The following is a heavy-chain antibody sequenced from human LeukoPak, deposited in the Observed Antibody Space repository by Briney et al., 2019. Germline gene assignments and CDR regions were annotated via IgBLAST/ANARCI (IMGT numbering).Heavy chain of an antibody. CDR1: GFTFSSYW. V-gene: IGHV3-7*01. D-gene: IGHD6-19*01. CDR2: IKQDGSEK. J-gene: IGHJ1*01. Sequence: TGGSLRLSCAASGFTFSSYWMSWVRQAPGKGLEWVANIKQDGSEKYYVDSVKGRFTISRDNAKNSLYLQMNSLRAEDTAVYYCARDRVAVAGKYFQHWGQGTLVTVSS. CDR3: ARDRVAVAGKYFQH.